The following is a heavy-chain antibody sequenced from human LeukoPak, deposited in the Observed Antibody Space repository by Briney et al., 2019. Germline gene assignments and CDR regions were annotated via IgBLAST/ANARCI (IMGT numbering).Heavy chain of an antibody. Sequence: ASETLSLTCTVSGGSISSGSYYWSWIRQPAGKGLEWIGRIYTSGSTNYNPSLKSRVTISVDTSKNQFSLKLSSVTAADTAVYYCAREAETFDYWGQGTLVTVSS. V-gene: IGHV4-61*02. CDR3: AREAETFDY. CDR1: GGSISSGSYY. J-gene: IGHJ4*02. CDR2: IYTSGST.